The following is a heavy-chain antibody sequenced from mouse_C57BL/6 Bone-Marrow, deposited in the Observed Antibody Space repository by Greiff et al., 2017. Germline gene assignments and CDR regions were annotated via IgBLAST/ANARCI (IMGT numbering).Heavy chain of an antibody. V-gene: IGHV1-7*01. CDR1: GYTFTRYW. CDR3: ARRDYGSRDYAIDY. D-gene: IGHD1-1*01. Sequence: QVQLQQSGAELAKPGASVKLSCKASGYTFTRYWMHWVKQRPGQGLEWIGYINPSSGYTKYNQKFKDKATLTADKSSSTAYMQLSSLTYEDSAVDYCARRDYGSRDYAIDYWGQGTSVTVSA. J-gene: IGHJ4*01. CDR2: INPSSGYT.